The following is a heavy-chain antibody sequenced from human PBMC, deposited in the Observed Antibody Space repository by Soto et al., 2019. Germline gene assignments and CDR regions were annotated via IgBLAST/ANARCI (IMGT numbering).Heavy chain of an antibody. CDR3: ARSIVVVTAADY. Sequence: ASVKVSCKASGYTFTSYAVHWVRQAPGQRLEWMGWINAGNGNTKYSQKFQGRVTITRDTSASTAYMELSSLRSEDTAVYYCARSIVVVTAADYWGQGTLVTVS. D-gene: IGHD2-21*02. J-gene: IGHJ4*02. CDR2: INAGNGNT. V-gene: IGHV1-3*01. CDR1: GYTFTSYA.